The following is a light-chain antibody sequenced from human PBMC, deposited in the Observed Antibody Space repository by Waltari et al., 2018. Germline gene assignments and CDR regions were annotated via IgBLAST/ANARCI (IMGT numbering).Light chain of an antibody. CDR3: CSFAGSSPHVV. Sequence: QSALTQPASVSGSPGQSITISCTGTSSDVGTYNLVSWYQHHPGKAPKLMIYESPKRPSGVSNRFLGSKSGNTASLTIAGLQAEDEADYYCCSFAGSSPHVVFGGGTKLTVL. J-gene: IGLJ2*01. CDR1: SSDVGTYNL. CDR2: ESP. V-gene: IGLV2-23*01.